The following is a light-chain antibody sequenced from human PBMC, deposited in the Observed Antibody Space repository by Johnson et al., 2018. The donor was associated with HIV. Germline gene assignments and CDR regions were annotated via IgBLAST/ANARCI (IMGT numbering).Light chain of an antibody. CDR2: DNN. CDR3: GTWDSGLSGGLYR. J-gene: IGLJ1*01. CDR1: SSNIGNNY. V-gene: IGLV1-51*01. Sequence: QSVLTQPPSVSAAPGQKVTISCSGSSSNIGNNYVSWYQQLPGTAPKLLIYDNNKRPSGIPDRFSGSKSGTSATLGITGLPTGDEADYYCGTWDSGLSGGLYRFGTGTKVTVL.